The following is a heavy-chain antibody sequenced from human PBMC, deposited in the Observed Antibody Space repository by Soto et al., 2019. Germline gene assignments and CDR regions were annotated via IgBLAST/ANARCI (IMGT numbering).Heavy chain of an antibody. Sequence: PGGSLRLSCAASGFSFNDYSMNWVRQAPGKGLEWVSYISRSSGTIYYADSVKGRFTISRDNAKNSLYLQMNSLRAEDTAVYYCARQRSMDVWGQGTTFTVSS. CDR1: GFSFNDYS. CDR2: ISRSSGTI. CDR3: ARQRSMDV. V-gene: IGHV3-48*01. J-gene: IGHJ6*02.